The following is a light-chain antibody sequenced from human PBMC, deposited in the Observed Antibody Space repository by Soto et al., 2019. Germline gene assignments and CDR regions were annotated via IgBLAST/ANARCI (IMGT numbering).Light chain of an antibody. CDR3: AAWDDRLNGPV. J-gene: IGLJ1*01. CDR1: SSNIGGNT. V-gene: IGLV1-44*01. Sequence: QSVLTQPPSASGTPGQRVTISCSGSSSNIGGNTVNWYQQLPGTAPKLLIYGNNQRPSGVPDRFSGSKSATSASLAISGLQSEDDADYYCAAWDDRLNGPVFGTGTKVTVL. CDR2: GNN.